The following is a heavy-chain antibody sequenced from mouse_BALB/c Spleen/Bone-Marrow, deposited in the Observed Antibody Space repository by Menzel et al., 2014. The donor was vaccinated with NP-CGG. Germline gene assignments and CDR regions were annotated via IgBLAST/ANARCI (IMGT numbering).Heavy chain of an antibody. Sequence: VQLQQSGPGLVKPSQSLSLTCTVTSYSITSDYAWNWIRQFPGNKLEWMGYISYSGSTSYNPSLKSRISITRDTSKNQFFLQLNSVTTEDTATYYCARSEGDYDSAMDYWGQGTSVTVSS. D-gene: IGHD2-4*01. J-gene: IGHJ4*01. V-gene: IGHV3-2*02. CDR1: SYSITSDYA. CDR3: ARSEGDYDSAMDY. CDR2: ISYSGST.